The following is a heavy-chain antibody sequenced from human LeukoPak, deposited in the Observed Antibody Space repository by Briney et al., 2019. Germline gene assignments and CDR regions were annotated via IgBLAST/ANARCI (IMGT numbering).Heavy chain of an antibody. J-gene: IGHJ6*02. CDR3: MMSLTAHYYYGMDV. CDR2: IKQDGSEK. Sequence: GGSLRLSCAASGFTFSTYWMSWVRQAPGKGLEWVANIKQDGSEKYYVDSVKGRFTISRDNAKSSLFLQMNSLRADDTAVYHCMMSLTAHYYYGMDVWGQGTTVTVSS. V-gene: IGHV3-7*02. D-gene: IGHD2-21*02. CDR1: GFTFSTYW.